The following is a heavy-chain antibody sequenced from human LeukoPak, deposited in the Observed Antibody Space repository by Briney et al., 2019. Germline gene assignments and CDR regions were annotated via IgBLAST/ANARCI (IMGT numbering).Heavy chain of an antibody. Sequence: ASVKVSCKASGGTFSSYAISWVRQAPGQGLEWMGGIIPIFGTANYAQKFQGRVTITADESTSTAYMELSSLRSEDTAVYYCARGGVGATFASFDYWGQGTLVTVSS. D-gene: IGHD1-26*01. CDR2: IIPIFGTA. CDR1: GGTFSSYA. V-gene: IGHV1-69*13. J-gene: IGHJ4*02. CDR3: ARGGVGATFASFDY.